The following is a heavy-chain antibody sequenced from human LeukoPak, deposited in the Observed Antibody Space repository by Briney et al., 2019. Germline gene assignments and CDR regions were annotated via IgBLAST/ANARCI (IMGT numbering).Heavy chain of an antibody. V-gene: IGHV3-11*01. J-gene: IGHJ1*01. CDR1: GFTFSSYA. Sequence: GGSLRLSCAASGFTFSSYAMSWIRQAPGKGLEWVSYISNSGSTIYYADSVKGRFTISRDNAKNSLYLQMNSLRAEDTAVYYCARVIGSGARYFQHWGQGTLVTVSS. CDR2: ISNSGSTI. D-gene: IGHD3-10*01. CDR3: ARVIGSGARYFQH.